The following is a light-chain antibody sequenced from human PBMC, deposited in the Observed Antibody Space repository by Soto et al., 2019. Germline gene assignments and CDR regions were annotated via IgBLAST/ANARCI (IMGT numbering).Light chain of an antibody. V-gene: IGKV2-28*01. J-gene: IGKJ4*01. CDR3: MQCQQTPVS. Sequence: DTVMTQSPLSLSVTPGEPASISCRSSQSLLHSNGHNYLDWYVQKPGQSPQLLTYLGSNRASGDPERFSGSESCRDISLNISSVEAEDVGVYYCMQCQQTPVSFGGGTKVEIK. CDR1: QSLLHSNGHNY. CDR2: LGS.